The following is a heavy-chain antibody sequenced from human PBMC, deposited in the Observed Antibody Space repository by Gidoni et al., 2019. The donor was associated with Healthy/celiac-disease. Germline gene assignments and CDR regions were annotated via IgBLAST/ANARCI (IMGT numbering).Heavy chain of an antibody. CDR1: GFTFGDYA. Sequence: EVQLVESGGGLVQPGRYLRLSCTASGFTFGDYAMSWVRQAPGKGLEWVGFIRSKAYGGTTEYAASVKGRFTISRDDSKSIAYLQMNSLKTEDTAVYYCMGYCSGGSCLYGMDVWGQGTTVTVSS. J-gene: IGHJ6*02. CDR2: IRSKAYGGTT. V-gene: IGHV3-49*04. D-gene: IGHD2-15*01. CDR3: MGYCSGGSCLYGMDV.